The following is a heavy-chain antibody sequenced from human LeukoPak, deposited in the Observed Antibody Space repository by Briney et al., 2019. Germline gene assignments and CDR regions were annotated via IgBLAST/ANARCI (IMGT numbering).Heavy chain of an antibody. J-gene: IGHJ6*02. Sequence: GGSLRLSCAASGFTFSSNYMSWVRQAPGKGLEWVSVIYSGGSTYYADSVKGRFTISRDNSKNTLYLQMNSLRAEDTAVYYCASSDESPTYYDFWSGYFYYYGMDVWGQGTTVTVSS. CDR2: IYSGGST. V-gene: IGHV3-53*01. D-gene: IGHD3-3*01. CDR1: GFTFSSNY. CDR3: ASSDESPTYYDFWSGYFYYYGMDV.